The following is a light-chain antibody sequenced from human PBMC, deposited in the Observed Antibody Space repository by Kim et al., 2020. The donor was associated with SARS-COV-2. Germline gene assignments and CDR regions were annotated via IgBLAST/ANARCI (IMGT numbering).Light chain of an antibody. V-gene: IGLV2-14*04. CDR1: GGDVGGYSH. CDR3: SSYTSTNTLV. J-gene: IGLJ2*01. Sequence: GQSITPACTGSGGDVGGYSHVSWHQQYPGKAPKIMIYDVTKRPSGVSNRFSGSKSGNTASLTISGLQAEDEADYYCSSYTSTNTLVFGGGTQLTVL. CDR2: DVT.